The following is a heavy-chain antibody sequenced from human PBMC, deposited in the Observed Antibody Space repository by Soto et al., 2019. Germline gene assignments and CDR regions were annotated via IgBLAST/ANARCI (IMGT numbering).Heavy chain of an antibody. CDR3: ARRTNYGDYSFDY. CDR2: VYYAGST. CDR1: GGSISTDSHY. J-gene: IGHJ4*02. D-gene: IGHD4-17*01. Sequence: PSETLSLTCTVSGGSISTDSHYWGWIRQPPGKGLEWIGRVYYAGSTYKNPSLHSRVTISVDTSKNHFSLKLNAVTAADTAVYYCARRTNYGDYSFDYWGQGTLVTVSS. V-gene: IGHV4-39*02.